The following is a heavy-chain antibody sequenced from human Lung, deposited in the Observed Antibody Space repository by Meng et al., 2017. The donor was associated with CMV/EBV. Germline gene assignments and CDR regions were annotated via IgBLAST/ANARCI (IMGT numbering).Heavy chain of an antibody. CDR2: ISYIGST. J-gene: IGHJ3*02. CDR1: GGSVSSGSYY. Sequence: SXTXSLXCTVSGGSVSSGSYYWSWLRQPPGKGLEWIGYISYIGSTNYNPSLKSRVTISVDTSKNQFSLKLSSVTAADTPIFYCARDILERNAFDMWGQGTMVTVSS. CDR3: ARDILERNAFDM. V-gene: IGHV4-61*01. D-gene: IGHD1-1*01.